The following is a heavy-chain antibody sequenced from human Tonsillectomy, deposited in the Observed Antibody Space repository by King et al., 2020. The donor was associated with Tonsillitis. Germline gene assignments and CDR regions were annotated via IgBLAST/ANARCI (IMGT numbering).Heavy chain of an antibody. CDR1: VFTFSHYD. CDR2: VSYDGSKK. CDR3: ARRSDAPDAYYGMDV. J-gene: IGHJ6*02. Sequence: VQLVESGGGVVQPGRSLRLSCAASVFTFSHYDMHWVRQAPGKGLEWVAVVSYDGSKKYYADSVNGRFTISRDNSENTLSLQMNSLIAEDTDVYYCARRSDAPDAYYGMDVWGQGTTVTVSS. V-gene: IGHV3-30-3*01. D-gene: IGHD6-6*01.